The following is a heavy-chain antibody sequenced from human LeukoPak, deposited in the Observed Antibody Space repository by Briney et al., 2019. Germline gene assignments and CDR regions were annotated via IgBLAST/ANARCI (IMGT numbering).Heavy chain of an antibody. J-gene: IGHJ4*02. CDR2: IYYSGST. V-gene: IGHV4-61*01. Sequence: KSSETLSLTCTVSGGSVSSRSYYWSWIRQPPGKGLEWIGYIYYSGSTNYNPSLKSRVTISVDTSKNQFSLKLSSVTAADTAVYFCARDLGGTYAHYFDYWGQGTLVTVSS. CDR3: ARDLGGTYAHYFDY. CDR1: GGSVSSRSYY. D-gene: IGHD4-17*01.